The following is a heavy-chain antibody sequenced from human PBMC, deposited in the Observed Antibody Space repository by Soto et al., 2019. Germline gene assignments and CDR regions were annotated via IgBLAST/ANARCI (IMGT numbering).Heavy chain of an antibody. Sequence: QVQLVESGGGVVHPGRSLRLSCAASGFTFSSFALHWVRQTSGKGLEWVAVISYDGNNKYYADSVKGRFTISKDNSKNTVYMEMNDLRDEDTAVYYCARGRSDGMDVW. D-gene: IGHD6-6*01. CDR2: ISYDGNNK. CDR1: GFTFSSFA. V-gene: IGHV3-30*04. CDR3: ARGRSDGMDV. J-gene: IGHJ6*01.